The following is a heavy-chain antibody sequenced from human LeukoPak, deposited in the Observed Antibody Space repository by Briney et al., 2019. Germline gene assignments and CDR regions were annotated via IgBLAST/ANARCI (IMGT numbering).Heavy chain of an antibody. J-gene: IGHJ4*02. Sequence: GGSLRLSCAASGFTFSSYWMSWVRQAPGKGLEWVANIKQDGSEKYYVDSVKGRFTISRDNAKNSLYLQMNSLRAEDTAVYYCASDPVAGTPWDDYWGQGTLVTVSS. CDR2: IKQDGSEK. CDR3: ASDPVAGTPWDDY. CDR1: GFTFSSYW. V-gene: IGHV3-7*01. D-gene: IGHD6-19*01.